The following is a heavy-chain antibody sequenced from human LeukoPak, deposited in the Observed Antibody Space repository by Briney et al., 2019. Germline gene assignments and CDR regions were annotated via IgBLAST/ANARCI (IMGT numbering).Heavy chain of an antibody. J-gene: IGHJ4*02. CDR2: INPSGGST. V-gene: IGHV1-46*03. D-gene: IGHD3-22*01. CDR3: ARRMGEYYYDSSGYFDY. CDR1: GYTFTSYY. Sequence: GASVKVSCKASGYTFTSYYMHWVRQAPGQGLEWMGIINPSGGSTSYAQKFQGRVTMTRDTSTSTVYMELSSLRSEDTAVYYCARRMGEYYYDSSGYFDYWGQGTLVTVSS.